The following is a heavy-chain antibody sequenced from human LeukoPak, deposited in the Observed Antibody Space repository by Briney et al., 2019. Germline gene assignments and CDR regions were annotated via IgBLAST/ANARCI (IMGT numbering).Heavy chain of an antibody. CDR1: GGSISSSNW. CDR2: IYHSGST. D-gene: IGHD3-10*01. Sequence: PSETLSLTCAVSGGSISSSNWWSWVRQPPGKGLEWIGEIYHSGSTNYNPPLKSRVTISVDKSKNQFSLKLSSVTAADTAVYYCARVVYGSGSYPRGGYFDYWGQGTLVTVSS. CDR3: ARVVYGSGSYPRGGYFDY. J-gene: IGHJ4*02. V-gene: IGHV4-4*02.